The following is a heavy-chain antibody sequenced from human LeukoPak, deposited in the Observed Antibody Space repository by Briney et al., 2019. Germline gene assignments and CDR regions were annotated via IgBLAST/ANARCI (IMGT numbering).Heavy chain of an antibody. CDR2: IGGSGVST. CDR3: ARVVDHDYGDYYLDY. J-gene: IGHJ4*02. V-gene: IGHV3-23*01. Sequence: GGSLRLTCAAAGFTFSTYGMTWVRQAPGKGLEWVSAIGGSGVSTYYADSVKGRFTISRDNSRNTLYLQMNSLRAEDTAVYYCARVVDHDYGDYYLDYWGQGTLVTVSS. D-gene: IGHD4-17*01. CDR1: GFTFSTYG.